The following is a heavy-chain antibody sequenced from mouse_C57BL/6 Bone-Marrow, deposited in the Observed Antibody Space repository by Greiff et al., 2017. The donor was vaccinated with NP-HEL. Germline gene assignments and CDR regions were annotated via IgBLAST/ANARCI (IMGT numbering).Heavy chain of an antibody. V-gene: IGHV15-2*01. J-gene: IGHJ1*03. Sequence: QVQLQQSGSELRSPGSSVKLSCKDFDSEVFPIAYMSWVRQKPGHGFEWIGGILPSIGRTIYGEKFEDKATLDADTLSNTAYLELNSLTSEDSAIYYCARRDYGSSYGYWYFDVWGTGTTVTVSS. D-gene: IGHD1-1*01. CDR2: ILPSIGRT. CDR1: DSEVFPIAY. CDR3: ARRDYGSSYGYWYFDV.